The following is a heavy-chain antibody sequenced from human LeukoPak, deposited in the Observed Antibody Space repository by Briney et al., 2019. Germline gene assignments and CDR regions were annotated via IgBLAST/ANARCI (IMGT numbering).Heavy chain of an antibody. CDR2: INPSGGST. CDR1: GYTFTIYY. CDR3: ARDPDYYYGMDV. J-gene: IGHJ6*04. V-gene: IGHV1-46*01. Sequence: ASVNVSCKASGYTFTIYYMHCVRHAPGQGLEWMGIINPSGGSTSYAQKFQGRGTMTRDTSTSTVYMELSSLRSEDTAVYYCARDPDYYYGMDVWGKGNTVTVSS.